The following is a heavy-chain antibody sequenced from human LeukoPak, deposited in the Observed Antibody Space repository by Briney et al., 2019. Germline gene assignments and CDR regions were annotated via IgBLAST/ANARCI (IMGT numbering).Heavy chain of an antibody. CDR3: AQGWLSPITGAFEI. Sequence: GGSLRLSYAASGFTFSSYAVSCVRQAPGKWRESLSVMSGSGGSTSYEDSVKGRFTLSRYNSKNTLYLQMLSIRAEDPHVYYCAQGWLSPITGAFEICGYGTMVTVSS. D-gene: IGHD5-12*01. J-gene: IGHJ3*02. V-gene: IGHV3-23*01. CDR1: GFTFSSYA. CDR2: MSGSGGST.